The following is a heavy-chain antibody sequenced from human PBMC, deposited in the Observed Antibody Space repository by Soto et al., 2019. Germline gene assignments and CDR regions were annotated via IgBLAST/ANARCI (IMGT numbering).Heavy chain of an antibody. V-gene: IGHV3-30*18. D-gene: IGHD3-22*01. CDR3: AKDLYYYDSSGYYYNSRYGMDV. CDR1: GFTFSSYG. Sequence: QVQLVESGGGVVQPGRSLRLSCAASGFTFSSYGMHWVRQAPGKGLEWVAVISYDGSNKYYADSVKGRFTISRDNSKNTLYLQMNSLRAEDTAVYYCAKDLYYYDSSGYYYNSRYGMDVW. J-gene: IGHJ6*01. CDR2: ISYDGSNK.